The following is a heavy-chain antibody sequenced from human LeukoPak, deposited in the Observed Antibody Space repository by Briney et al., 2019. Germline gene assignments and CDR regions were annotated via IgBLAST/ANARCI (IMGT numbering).Heavy chain of an antibody. CDR1: GFTFSSYW. V-gene: IGHV3-74*01. CDR3: VSFGLTTGSDY. Sequence: PGGSLRLSCAASGFTFSSYWMHWVRQAPGKGLVWVSRINSDGRYTSYADSVKGRFTISRDNAKNTLYLQMNSLRAEDTAVYYCVSFGLTTGSDYWGQGTLVTVSS. CDR2: INSDGRYT. J-gene: IGHJ4*02. D-gene: IGHD4/OR15-4a*01.